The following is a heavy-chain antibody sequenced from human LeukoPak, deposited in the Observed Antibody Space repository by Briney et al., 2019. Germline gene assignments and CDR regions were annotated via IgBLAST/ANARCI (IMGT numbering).Heavy chain of an antibody. CDR1: GYSFTSYW. Sequence: GESLKISCKGSGYSFTSYWISWVRQMPGKGLEWMGRIDPSDSYTNYSPSFQGHVTISADKSISTAYLQWSSLKASDTAMYYCARRGTGTYYDFWNYGMDVWGQGTTVTVSS. V-gene: IGHV5-10-1*01. J-gene: IGHJ6*02. CDR3: ARRGTGTYYDFWNYGMDV. CDR2: IDPSDSYT. D-gene: IGHD3-3*01.